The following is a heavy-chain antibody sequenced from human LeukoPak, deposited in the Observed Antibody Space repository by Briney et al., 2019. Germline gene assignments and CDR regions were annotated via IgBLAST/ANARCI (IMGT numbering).Heavy chain of an antibody. CDR1: GYTFTSYD. CDR3: ARLVRYCSSTSCYTPLGY. CDR2: MNPNSGNT. J-gene: IGHJ4*02. V-gene: IGHV1-8*01. Sequence: ASVKVSCKASGYTFTSYDINWVRQATGQGLEWMGWMNPNSGNTGYAQKFQGRVTMTGNTSISTAYMELSSLRSEDTAVYYCARLVRYCSSTSCYTPLGYWGQGTLVTVSS. D-gene: IGHD2-2*02.